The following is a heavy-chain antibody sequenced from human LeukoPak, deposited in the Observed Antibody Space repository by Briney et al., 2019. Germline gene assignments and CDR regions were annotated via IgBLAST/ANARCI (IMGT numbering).Heavy chain of an antibody. CDR1: GFTVSSNY. V-gene: IGHV3-30*18. D-gene: IGHD3-10*01. CDR3: AKDPYGSGYNWFDP. J-gene: IGHJ5*02. Sequence: GGSLRLSCAASGFTVSSNYMSWVRQAPGKGLEWVAVISYDGSNKYYADSVKGRFTISRDNSKNTLYLQMNSLRAEDTAVYYCAKDPYGSGYNWFDPWGQGTLVTVSS. CDR2: ISYDGSNK.